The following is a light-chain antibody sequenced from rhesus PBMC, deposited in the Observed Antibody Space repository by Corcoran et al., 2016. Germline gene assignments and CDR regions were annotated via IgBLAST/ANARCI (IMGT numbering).Light chain of an antibody. CDR2: KAS. Sequence: DIQMTQSPSSLSASVGDRVTITCRASENVNNYLNWYQQKPGKALKLLIYKASTLQSGVPSRFRGSGSGTDYTFTIRSLQPEDVATYDCQHGYGTPLTFGGGTKVELK. V-gene: IGKV1-74*01. CDR1: ENVNNY. CDR3: QHGYGTPLT. J-gene: IGKJ4*01.